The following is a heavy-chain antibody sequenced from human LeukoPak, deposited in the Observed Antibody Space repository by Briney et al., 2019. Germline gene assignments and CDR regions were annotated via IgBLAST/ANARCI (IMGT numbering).Heavy chain of an antibody. D-gene: IGHD3-22*01. Sequence: PGGSLRLSCAASGFTFSSYEMNWVRQAPGKGLEWVSYISSSGSTIYYADSVMGRFTISRDNAKNSLYLQMNSLRAEDTAVYYCARDGDPYYYDSSGYPSSSEYFQHWGQGTLVTVSS. CDR2: ISSSGSTI. CDR3: ARDGDPYYYDSSGYPSSSEYFQH. J-gene: IGHJ1*01. CDR1: GFTFSSYE. V-gene: IGHV3-48*03.